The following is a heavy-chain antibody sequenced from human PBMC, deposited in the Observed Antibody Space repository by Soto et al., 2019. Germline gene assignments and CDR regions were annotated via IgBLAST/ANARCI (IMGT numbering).Heavy chain of an antibody. J-gene: IGHJ6*02. D-gene: IGHD3-10*01. CDR3: ASAQGYYYGSWCYRLVGYSYHGMDV. Sequence: GASVKVSCKAAGGTFSSYAISWVRQAPGQGLEWMGGIIPIFGTANYAQKFQGRVTITADESTSTAYMELSSLRSEDTAVYYCASAQGYYYGSWCYRLVGYSYHGMDVWRHGPTVTVSS. CDR2: IIPIFGTA. V-gene: IGHV1-69*13. CDR1: GGTFSSYA.